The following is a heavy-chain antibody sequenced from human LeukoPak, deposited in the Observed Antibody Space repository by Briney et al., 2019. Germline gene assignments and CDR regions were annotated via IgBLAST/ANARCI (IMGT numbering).Heavy chain of an antibody. J-gene: IGHJ4*02. CDR3: AKDHGDYVWGSYDY. CDR1: GFTFSSYA. CDR2: ISGSGGST. Sequence: PGGSLRLSCAASGFTFSSYAMSWVRQAPGKGLEWVSAISGSGGSTYYADSVKGRFTISRDNSKNTLYLQMNSLRAEDTAVYYCAKDHGDYVWGSYDYWGQGTLVTVSS. D-gene: IGHD3-16*01. V-gene: IGHV3-23*01.